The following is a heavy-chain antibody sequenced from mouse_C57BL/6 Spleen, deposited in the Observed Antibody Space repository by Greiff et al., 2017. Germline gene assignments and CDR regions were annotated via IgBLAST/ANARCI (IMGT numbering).Heavy chain of an antibody. V-gene: IGHV5-16*01. CDR1: GFTFSDYY. CDR3: ARGPAQGGYYFDY. J-gene: IGHJ2*01. Sequence: EVKLVESEGGLVQPGSSMKLSYTASGFTFSDYYMAWVRQVPEKGLEWVANINYDGSSTYYLDSLKSRFIISRDNAKNILYLQMSSLKSEDTATYYCARGPAQGGYYFDYWGQGTTLTVSS. D-gene: IGHD3-2*02. CDR2: INYDGSST.